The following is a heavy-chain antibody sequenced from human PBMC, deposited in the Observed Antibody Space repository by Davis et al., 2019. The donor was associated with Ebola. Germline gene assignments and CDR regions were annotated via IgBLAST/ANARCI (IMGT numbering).Heavy chain of an antibody. D-gene: IGHD1-26*01. CDR2: ISYDGTNK. CDR3: ARGNSGSYPNFDC. CDR1: GFSFSSYD. Sequence: PGGSLRLSCAASGFSFSSYDMHWVRQAPGTGLEWVAVISYDGTNKYYADSVKGRFTSSRDKSKNTLYMQMNSLRAEDTAVYYCARGNSGSYPNFDCWGQGTLVTVSS. J-gene: IGHJ4*02. V-gene: IGHV3-30-3*01.